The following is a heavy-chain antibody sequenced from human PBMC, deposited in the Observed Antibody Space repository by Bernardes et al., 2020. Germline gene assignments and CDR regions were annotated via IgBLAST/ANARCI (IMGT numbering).Heavy chain of an antibody. CDR2: FDPEDGDT. CDR3: ATAVAVAGFYYYYGMDV. V-gene: IGHV1-24*01. D-gene: IGHD6-19*01. CDR1: GYTLTELS. J-gene: IGHJ6*02. Sequence: ASVKVSCKVSGYTLTELSMHWVRQAPGKGLEWMGGFDPEDGDTNYAQKLQGRVTMTEDTSTDTAYMELSSLRSEDTAVYYCATAVAVAGFYYYYGMDVWGQGTTVTVSS.